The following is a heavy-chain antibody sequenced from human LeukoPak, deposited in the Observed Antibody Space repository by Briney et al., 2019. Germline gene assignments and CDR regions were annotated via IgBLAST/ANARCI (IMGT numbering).Heavy chain of an antibody. Sequence: SETLSLTCAVYGGSFSGYYWSWIRQPPAKGLEWIGEINHSGSTNYNPSLKSQVTISVDTSKNRFSVKLSSVTAADTAVYYCARGETEKGNYYYYYMDVWGKGTTVTVSS. V-gene: IGHV4-34*01. CDR3: ARGETEKGNYYYYYMDV. CDR1: GGSFSGYY. J-gene: IGHJ6*03. CDR2: INHSGST.